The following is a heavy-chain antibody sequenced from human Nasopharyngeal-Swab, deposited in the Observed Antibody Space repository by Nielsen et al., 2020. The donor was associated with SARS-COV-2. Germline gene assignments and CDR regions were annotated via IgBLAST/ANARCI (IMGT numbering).Heavy chain of an antibody. CDR2: ISGSSSYI. Sequence: GGSLRLSCAASGFTFGTYSMNWVRQAPGKGLEWVSSISGSSSYIYYADSVKGRFTISRDNAKNTLYLQMNVLRAEDTAVYYCARVGSFPNYFDYWGQGTLVTVSS. CDR1: GFTFGTYS. V-gene: IGHV3-21*04. J-gene: IGHJ4*02. CDR3: ARVGSFPNYFDY. D-gene: IGHD2/OR15-2a*01.